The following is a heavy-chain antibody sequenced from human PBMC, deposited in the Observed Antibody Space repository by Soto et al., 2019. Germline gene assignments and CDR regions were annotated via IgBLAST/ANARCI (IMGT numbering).Heavy chain of an antibody. CDR1: VFSIVRVIDE. V-gene: IGHV4-39*01. Sequence: SETRSLACTLSVFSIVRVIDEWGWIREPPGKGLEWIGSIYDIFSTYYNPSLKSRVTISVDTSKNQFYLKLSSVTAADRAVYYCARRWIKIKRNKSFDQWGKRNMVTVSS. D-gene: IGHD2-2*03. CDR3: ARRWIKIKRNKSFDQ. CDR2: IYDIFST. J-gene: IGHJ5*02.